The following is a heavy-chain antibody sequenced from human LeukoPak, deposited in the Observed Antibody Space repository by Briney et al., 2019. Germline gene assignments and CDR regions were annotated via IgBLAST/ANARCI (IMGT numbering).Heavy chain of an antibody. J-gene: IGHJ6*03. V-gene: IGHV3-23*01. CDR2: ISSDGTTT. CDR3: AKTNLSPHRSSSGPRRGSLSYYYYMDV. CDR1: GLSFGSYT. D-gene: IGHD6-6*01. Sequence: GGSLRLSCAPSGLSFGSYTMTWVRQAPGKGLEWVAGISSDGTTTSHADSVKGRFTISRENTLNLQMDSLRAEDTATYYCAKTNLSPHRSSSGPRRGSLSYYYYMDVWGRGTTVTVSS.